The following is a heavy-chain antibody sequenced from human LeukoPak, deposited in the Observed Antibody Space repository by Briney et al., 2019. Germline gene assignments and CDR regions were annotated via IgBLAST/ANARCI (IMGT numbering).Heavy chain of an antibody. CDR3: AKDVHYYDSYFDY. CDR1: GFTFSSYG. CDR2: ISGSGGST. D-gene: IGHD3-22*01. Sequence: GGTLRLSCAASGFTFSSYGMSWVRQAPGKGLEWVSAISGSGGSTYYADSVKGRFTISRDNSKNTLYLQMNSLRAEDTAVYYCAKDVHYYDSYFDYWGQGTLVSVSS. J-gene: IGHJ4*02. V-gene: IGHV3-23*01.